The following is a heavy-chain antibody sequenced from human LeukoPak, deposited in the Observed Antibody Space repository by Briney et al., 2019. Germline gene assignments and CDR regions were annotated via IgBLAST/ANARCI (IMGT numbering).Heavy chain of an antibody. CDR2: IYYSGGT. CDR3: ARALTVTHVGVWFDP. V-gene: IGHV4-59*02. J-gene: IGHJ5*02. CDR1: GGSVNSYY. Sequence: PSETLSLTCTVSGGSVNSYYWSWIRQPPGKGLEWIAYIYYSGGTNYNPSLKSRVTMSVDTSKNQFSLKLRSVTAADTAVYYCARALTVTHVGVWFDPWGQGTLVTVSS. D-gene: IGHD4-17*01.